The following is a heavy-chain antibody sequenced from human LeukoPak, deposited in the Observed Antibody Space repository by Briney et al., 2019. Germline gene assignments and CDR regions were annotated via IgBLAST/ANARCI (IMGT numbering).Heavy chain of an antibody. CDR1: GYTFTSYA. CDR3: ARDLRVLWFGESYSFDY. D-gene: IGHD3-10*01. Sequence: ASGKVSCKASGYTFTSYAMNWVRQAPGQGLEWMGWINTNTGNPTYAQGFTGRFVFSLDTSVSTAYLQISSLKAEDTAVYYCARDLRVLWFGESYSFDYWGQGTLVTVSS. J-gene: IGHJ4*02. V-gene: IGHV7-4-1*02. CDR2: INTNTGNP.